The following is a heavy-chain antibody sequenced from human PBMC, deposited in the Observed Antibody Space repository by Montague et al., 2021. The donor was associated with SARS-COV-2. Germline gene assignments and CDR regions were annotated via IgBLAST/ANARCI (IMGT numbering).Heavy chain of an antibody. V-gene: IGHV4-59*08. J-gene: IGHJ4*02. CDR3: ARGFDY. CDR1: GGSISSYY. CDR2: IYYSEST. Sequence: SETLSLTCTVSGGSISSYYWSWIRQPPGKGLELIGNIYYSESTNYNPSLKSQITISVDTSKNQFSLKLSYVTAADTAVYYCARGFDYWGQGTLVTVSS.